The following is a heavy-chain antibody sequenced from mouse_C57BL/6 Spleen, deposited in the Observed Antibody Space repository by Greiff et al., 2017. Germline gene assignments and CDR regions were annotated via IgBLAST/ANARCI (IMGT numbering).Heavy chain of an antibody. Sequence: EVQRVESGGGLVQPGGSLSLSCAASGFTFTDYYMSWVRQPPGQAIEWLGFIRNKANGYTTEYSASFKGRFTISRDNSQSILYLQMNALRAEDSATYYCARYWGSRGYFDYWGKGTTLTVSS. J-gene: IGHJ2*01. CDR3: ARYWGSRGYFDY. CDR2: IRNKANGYTT. V-gene: IGHV7-3*01. D-gene: IGHD3-1*01. CDR1: GFTFTDYY.